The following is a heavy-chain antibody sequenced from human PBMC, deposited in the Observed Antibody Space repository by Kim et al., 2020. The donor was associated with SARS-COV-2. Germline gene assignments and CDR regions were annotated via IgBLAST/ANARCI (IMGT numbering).Heavy chain of an antibody. D-gene: IGHD3-16*02. V-gene: IGHV3-48*02. CDR2: ISSSSSTI. Sequence: GGSLRLSCAASGFTFSSYSMNWVRQAPGKGLEWVSYISSSSSTIYYADSVKGRFTISRDNAKNSLYLQMNSLRDEDTAVYYGVLGGSSTDDYVWGSYRSYGMDVWGQGTTVTVSS. CDR1: GFTFSSYS. CDR3: VLGGSSTDDYVWGSYRSYGMDV. J-gene: IGHJ6*02.